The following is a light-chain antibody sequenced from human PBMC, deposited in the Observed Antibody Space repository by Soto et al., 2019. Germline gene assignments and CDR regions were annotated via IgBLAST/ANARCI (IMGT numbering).Light chain of an antibody. J-gene: IGKJ1*01. V-gene: IGKV3-15*01. Sequence: MIHSPSTLSASVGDTVTLTXXASQSISSNLAWYQQRPGQAPRLLIYGASTRATGIPARFSGSGSGTEFTLTISSLQSEDFAVYYCQQYNIWTWTFGQGTKVDI. CDR3: QQYNIWTWT. CDR1: QSISSN. CDR2: GAS.